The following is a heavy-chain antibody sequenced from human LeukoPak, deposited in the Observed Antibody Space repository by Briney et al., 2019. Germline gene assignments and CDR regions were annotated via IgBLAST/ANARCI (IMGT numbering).Heavy chain of an antibody. V-gene: IGHV3-30*18. CDR2: ITYNGNNE. CDR1: GFTFSSYG. D-gene: IGHD2-15*01. CDR3: ANMLGVVAATIDY. J-gene: IGHJ4*02. Sequence: GKSLRLSCAASGFTFSSYGMHWVRQAPGKGLEWVALITYNGNNEYYADSVKGRFTISRDNSKKTLYLQMNNLRAEDTAMYYCANMLGVVAATIDYWGQGTLVTVSS.